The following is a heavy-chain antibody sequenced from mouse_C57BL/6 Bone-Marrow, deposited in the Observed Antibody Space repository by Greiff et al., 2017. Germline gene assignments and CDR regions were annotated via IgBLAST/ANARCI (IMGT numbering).Heavy chain of an antibody. Sequence: EVQLQQSGTVLARPGASVKMSCKTSGYTFTSYWMHWVKQRPGQGLEWIGAIYPGNSDTSYNQKFKGKAKLTAVTSASTAYMELSSLTNEDSAVYYCTTQEGGYYGSSSAWFAYWGQGTLVTVSA. CDR3: TTQEGGYYGSSSAWFAY. CDR1: GYTFTSYW. V-gene: IGHV1-5*01. D-gene: IGHD1-1*01. CDR2: IYPGNSDT. J-gene: IGHJ3*01.